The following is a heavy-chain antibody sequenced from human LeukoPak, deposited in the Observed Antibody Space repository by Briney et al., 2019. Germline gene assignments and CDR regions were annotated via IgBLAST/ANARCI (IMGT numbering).Heavy chain of an antibody. V-gene: IGHV4-59*01. CDR3: ARVGRGDHTWGRYYCDH. D-gene: IGHD3-16*01. CDR2: ISSGGRT. Sequence: PSETLSLTCTVSGDSFSSYPWSWLRQPPGKGLEWIGYISSGGRTSYNPSLQSRVTISVDTSKNQFSLKLSSVTAADTAVYHCARVGRGDHTWGRYYCDHWGQGTLVSVSS. J-gene: IGHJ4*02. CDR1: GDSFSSYP.